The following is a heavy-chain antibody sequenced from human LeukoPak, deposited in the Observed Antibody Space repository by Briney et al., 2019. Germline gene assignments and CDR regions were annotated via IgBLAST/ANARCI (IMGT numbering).Heavy chain of an antibody. Sequence: GGSLRLSCAASGFTFSNYAMNWVRQAPGKGLEWVSGVCGGGGSTYYADSVKGRFTTSRDNSKNTLYLQMNSLRAQDTAVYYCARDRRDYDSSGYYKNNYWYFDLWGRGTLVTVSS. CDR3: ARDRRDYDSSGYYKNNYWYFDL. V-gene: IGHV3-23*01. J-gene: IGHJ2*01. CDR1: GFTFSNYA. CDR2: VCGGGGST. D-gene: IGHD3-22*01.